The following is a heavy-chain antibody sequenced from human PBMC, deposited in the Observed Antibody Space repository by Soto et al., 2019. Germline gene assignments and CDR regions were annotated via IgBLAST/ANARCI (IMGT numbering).Heavy chain of an antibody. V-gene: IGHV3-23*01. CDR2: ISGRGSTI. CDR1: GFTFSSYA. Sequence: GGSLRLSCAASGFTFSSYAVSWVRQAPGKGPEWISSISGRGSTIYYADSVKGRFTISRDNSQNTLYLQMSSLRAEDTAVYYCAKVFYYYDSSGYYYFDYWGQGTLVTVYS. CDR3: AKVFYYYDSSGYYYFDY. D-gene: IGHD3-22*01. J-gene: IGHJ4*02.